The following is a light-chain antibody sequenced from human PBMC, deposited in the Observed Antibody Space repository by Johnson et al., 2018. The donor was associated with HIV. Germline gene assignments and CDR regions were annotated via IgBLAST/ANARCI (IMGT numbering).Light chain of an antibody. CDR1: SSNIENYF. CDR2: EDN. Sequence: QSVLTQPPSVSAAPGQRVNISCSGNSSNIENYFVSWYQQLPGAAPRLLIYEDNKRPSGIPDRFSGSKYGASATLGITGLQTGDEADYYCGVWDASLSPHYVFGTGTTVIVL. J-gene: IGLJ1*01. V-gene: IGLV1-51*02. CDR3: GVWDASLSPHYV.